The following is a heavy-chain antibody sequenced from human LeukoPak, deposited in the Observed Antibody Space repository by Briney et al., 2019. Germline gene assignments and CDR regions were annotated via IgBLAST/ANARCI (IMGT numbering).Heavy chain of an antibody. CDR3: TGGALDY. J-gene: IGHJ4*02. CDR1: GFTFSDYW. V-gene: IGHV3-7*01. CDR2: INQDGREQ. D-gene: IGHD3-10*01. Sequence: GGSLRLSCAASGFTFSDYWVSWVRQAPGQGLEWVAKINQDGREQHFVDSVKGRFTISRDNAKNSLFLQMDSLRAEDTAVYYCTGGALDYWGQGALVTVSS.